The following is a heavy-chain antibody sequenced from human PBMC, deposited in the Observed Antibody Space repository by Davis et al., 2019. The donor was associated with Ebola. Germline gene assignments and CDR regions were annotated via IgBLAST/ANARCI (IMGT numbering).Heavy chain of an antibody. V-gene: IGHV3-30*18. Sequence: GESLKISCAASGFTFSSYSMNWVRQAPGKGLEWVAVISYDGSNKYYADSVKGRFTISRDNSKNTLYLQMNSLRAEDTAVYYCAKDSGIADYFDYWGQGTLVTVSS. CDR2: ISYDGSNK. CDR1: GFTFSSYS. CDR3: AKDSGIADYFDY. J-gene: IGHJ4*02. D-gene: IGHD3-10*01.